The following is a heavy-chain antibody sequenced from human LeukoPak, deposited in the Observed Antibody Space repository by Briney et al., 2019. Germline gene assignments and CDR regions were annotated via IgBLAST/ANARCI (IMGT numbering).Heavy chain of an antibody. CDR2: ISGSGGGT. D-gene: IGHD6-13*01. CDR3: AKDIGIAAAGTEDY. V-gene: IGHV3-23*01. J-gene: IGHJ4*02. CDR1: GFTFSTYA. Sequence: PGGSLRLSCAASGFTFSTYAMSWVRQAAGKGLEWVSLISGSGGGTYYADSVKGRFTISRDNSKNTLYLQLNSLRAEDTAVYYCAKDIGIAAAGTEDYWGQGTLVTVSS.